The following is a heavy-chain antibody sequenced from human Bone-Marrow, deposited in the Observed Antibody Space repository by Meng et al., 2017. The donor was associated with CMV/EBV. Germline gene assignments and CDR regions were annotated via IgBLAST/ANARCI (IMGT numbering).Heavy chain of an antibody. D-gene: IGHD3-3*01. V-gene: IGHV3-30*02. Sequence: GESLKISCAASGFTFSSYWMHWVRQAPGKGLEWVAFIRYDGSNKYYADSVKGRFTISRDNSKNTLYLQMNSLRAEDTAVYYCAKGTRITIFGVVGDAFDIWGQGTMVTVSS. J-gene: IGHJ3*02. CDR1: GFTFSSYW. CDR2: IRYDGSNK. CDR3: AKGTRITIFGVVGDAFDI.